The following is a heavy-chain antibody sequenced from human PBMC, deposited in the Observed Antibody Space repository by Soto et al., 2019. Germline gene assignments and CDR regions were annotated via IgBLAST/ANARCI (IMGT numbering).Heavy chain of an antibody. J-gene: IGHJ4*02. D-gene: IGHD3-22*01. V-gene: IGHV1-18*01. CDR1: GYTFTTYG. Sequence: QVPLVQSGAEVKKPGASVKVSCKASGYTFTTYGMIWVRQAPGQGLDWMGWISTYNGNTKYAERLQGRVTITTDTTTGPADTELRTLGPGHTALYYCARGPTDYYVNRGNYFLDDWGQRALGTVSS. CDR2: ISTYNGNT. CDR3: ARGPTDYYVNRGNYFLDD.